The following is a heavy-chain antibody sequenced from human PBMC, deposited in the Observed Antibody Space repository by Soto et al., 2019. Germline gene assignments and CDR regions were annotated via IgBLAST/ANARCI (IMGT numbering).Heavy chain of an antibody. J-gene: IGHJ5*02. V-gene: IGHV3-23*01. D-gene: IGHD3-9*01. CDR2: ISGSGDST. CDR1: GFTLSSYA. CDR3: AKYTGDLPGYYLNSWYEP. Sequence: GGSLRSSFAASGFTLSSYAMSWVRQAPGKVLELVSAISGSGDSTYYAYSVKGRFTISRDNSNNTLYLQMNSLRAEDTAVYYCAKYTGDLPGYYLNSWYEPWGHGTLDTDSS.